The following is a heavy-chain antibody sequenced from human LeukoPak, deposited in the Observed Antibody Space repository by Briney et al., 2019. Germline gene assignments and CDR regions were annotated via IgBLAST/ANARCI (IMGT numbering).Heavy chain of an antibody. V-gene: IGHV4-34*01. CDR1: GGSFSGYY. CDR3: ARRGGQQLAHFDY. CDR2: INHSGST. Sequence: SETLSLTCAVYGGSFSGYYWSWIRQPPGKGLEWIGEINHSGSTNYNPSLKSRVTISVDTSKNQFSLKLSSVTAADTAVYYCARRGGQQLAHFDYWGQGTLVTVSS. J-gene: IGHJ4*02. D-gene: IGHD6-13*01.